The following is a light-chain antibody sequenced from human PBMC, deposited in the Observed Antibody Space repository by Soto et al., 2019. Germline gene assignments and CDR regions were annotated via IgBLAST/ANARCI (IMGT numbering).Light chain of an antibody. CDR1: SSDVGGYNY. J-gene: IGLJ3*02. CDR2: DVS. V-gene: IGLV2-14*01. CDR3: SSYTSSSKGV. Sequence: QSALTQPASVSESPGQSITISCTGTSSDVGGYNYVSWYQQHPGKAPKLMIYDVSNRPSGVSNRFSGSKSGNTASLTISGLQAEDEADYYCSSYTSSSKGVFGGGTKVTVL.